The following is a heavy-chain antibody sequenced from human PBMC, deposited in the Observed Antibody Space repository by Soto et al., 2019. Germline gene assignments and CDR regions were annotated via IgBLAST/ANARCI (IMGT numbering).Heavy chain of an antibody. CDR3: AKDMTPDGRWDIDY. CDR1: GFAFDNYP. V-gene: IGHV3-23*01. CDR2: IRGSGGRT. J-gene: IGHJ4*02. Sequence: GGSLRLSCAASGFAFDNYPMNWVRQAPGKGLEWVSAIRGSGGRTFYADSVQGRLTISRDNSKNTLYLHMSSLRAEDTAVYYWAKDMTPDGRWDIDYWGQGTLVTVSS. D-gene: IGHD1-26*01.